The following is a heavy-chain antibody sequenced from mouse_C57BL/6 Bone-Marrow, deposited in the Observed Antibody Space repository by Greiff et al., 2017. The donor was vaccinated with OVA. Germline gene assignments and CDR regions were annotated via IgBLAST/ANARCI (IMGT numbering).Heavy chain of an antibody. CDR2: IYPRSGNT. V-gene: IGHV1-81*01. Sequence: VQLQQSGAELARPGASVKLSCKASGYTFTSYGISWVKQRTRQGLEWIGEIYPRSGNTYYNEKFKGKATLTADKSSSTAYMELRSLTSEDSAVYFCARGGAYYSNYDYWGQGTTLTVSS. D-gene: IGHD2-5*01. CDR1: GYTFTSYG. CDR3: ARGGAYYSNYDY. J-gene: IGHJ2*01.